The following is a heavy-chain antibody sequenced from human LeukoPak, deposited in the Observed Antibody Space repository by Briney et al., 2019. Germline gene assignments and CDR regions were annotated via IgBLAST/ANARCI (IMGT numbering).Heavy chain of an antibody. Sequence: GGSLRLSCEASGFTFSSYWMSWVRQTPGKGLEWVANIKQDGSEQYYVDSVKGRFTISRDNAKNSLYLQMNSLRAEDTAVYYCALADGLRFLEWLNCYYYYMDVWGKGTTVTVSS. CDR2: IKQDGSEQ. J-gene: IGHJ6*03. CDR3: ALADGLRFLEWLNCYYYYMDV. V-gene: IGHV3-7*01. CDR1: GFTFSSYW. D-gene: IGHD3-3*01.